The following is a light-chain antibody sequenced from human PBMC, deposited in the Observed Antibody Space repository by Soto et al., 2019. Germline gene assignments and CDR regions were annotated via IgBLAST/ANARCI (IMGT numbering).Light chain of an antibody. V-gene: IGKV1-39*01. CDR3: QHGYVAPYS. CDR2: AAS. CDR1: QDINVY. J-gene: IGKJ2*03. Sequence: DIQMTQSPSSVSASIGDTVTITCRASQDINVYLNWYQQKPGEIPKLLIYAASTLHSGVPSRFTGSGSETDFTLTIRSLQPEDFATYYCQHGYVAPYSFGQGIKVDI.